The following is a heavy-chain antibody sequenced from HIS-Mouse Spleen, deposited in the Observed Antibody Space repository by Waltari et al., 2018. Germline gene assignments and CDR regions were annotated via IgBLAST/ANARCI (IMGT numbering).Heavy chain of an antibody. Sequence: QVQLVQSGAEVKKPGAAVKVSCKVSGYTLTELSLHWLRQGPGKGRGWMGGFDPEDGETIYAQKFQGRVTMTEDTSTDKAYMELSSLRSEDTAVYYCATDRGGRLGAYYYYYYGMDVWGQGTTVTVSS. CDR3: ATDRGGRLGAYYYYYYGMDV. CDR1: GYTLTELS. D-gene: IGHD3-16*01. J-gene: IGHJ6*02. CDR2: FDPEDGET. V-gene: IGHV1-24*01.